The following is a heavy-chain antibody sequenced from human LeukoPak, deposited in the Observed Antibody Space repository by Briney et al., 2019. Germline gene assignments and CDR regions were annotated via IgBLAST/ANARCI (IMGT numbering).Heavy chain of an antibody. CDR3: AKDRGPMVRGVPHPIDY. D-gene: IGHD3-10*01. CDR2: IRYDGSNK. V-gene: IGHV3-30*02. J-gene: IGHJ4*02. Sequence: GGPLRLSCAASGFTFSSYGMHWVRQAPGKGLEGVAFIRYDGSNKYYADSVKGRFTISRDNSKNTLYLQMNSLRAEDTAVYYCAKDRGPMVRGVPHPIDYWGQGTLVTVSS. CDR1: GFTFSSYG.